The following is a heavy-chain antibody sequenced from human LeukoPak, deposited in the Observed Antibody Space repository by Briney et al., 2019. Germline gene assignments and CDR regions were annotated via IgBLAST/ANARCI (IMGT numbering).Heavy chain of an antibody. CDR3: ATQAVAGNWDYFDY. CDR2: ISAYNGNT. CDR1: GYTFTSYG. D-gene: IGHD6-19*01. V-gene: IGHV1-18*01. J-gene: IGHJ4*02. Sequence: GASVKVSCKASGYTFTSYGISWVRQAPGQGLEWMGWISAYNGNTNYAQKLQGRVTMTEDTSTDTAYMELSSLRSEDTAVYYCATQAVAGNWDYFDYWGQGTLVTVSS.